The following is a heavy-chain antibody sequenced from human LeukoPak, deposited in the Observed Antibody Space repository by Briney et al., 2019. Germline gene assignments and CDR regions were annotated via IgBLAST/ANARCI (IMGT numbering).Heavy chain of an antibody. CDR3: ARDAPAAIRGCCWFDP. CDR2: IIPMFGTA. J-gene: IGHJ5*02. V-gene: IGHV1-69*13. Sequence: ASVKVSCKASGGTFSSYGISWVRQAPGQGLEWMGGIIPMFGTANYAQKFQGRVTITADESTSTAYMELSSLRSEDTAVYYCARDAPAAIRGCCWFDPWGQGTLVTVSS. D-gene: IGHD2-2*02. CDR1: GGTFSSYG.